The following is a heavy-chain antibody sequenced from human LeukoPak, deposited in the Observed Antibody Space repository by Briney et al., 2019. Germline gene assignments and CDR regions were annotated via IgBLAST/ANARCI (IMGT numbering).Heavy chain of an antibody. CDR3: ARGTDIVVVVAATPLGYYYMDV. CDR2: IYYSGST. Sequence: PSETLSLTCTVSGGSISSYYWSWIRQPPGKGLEWIGYIYYSGSTNYNPSLKSRVTISVDTSKNQFSLKLSSVTAADTAVYYCARGTDIVVVVAATPLGYYYMDVWGKGTTVTVSS. D-gene: IGHD2-15*01. CDR1: GGSISSYY. V-gene: IGHV4-59*12. J-gene: IGHJ6*03.